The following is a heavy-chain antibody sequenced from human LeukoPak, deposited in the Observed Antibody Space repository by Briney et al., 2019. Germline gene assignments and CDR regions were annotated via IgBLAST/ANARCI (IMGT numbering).Heavy chain of an antibody. Sequence: GGSLRLSCAASGFTFSNYALSWVRQAPGKGLEWVSDISGSGGSTYYADSVKGRFTISRDNSKNTMYLQMNSLRAEDTAVYYCAKRIQSAMAMGYWGQGTLVAVSS. V-gene: IGHV3-23*01. D-gene: IGHD5-18*01. CDR3: AKRIQSAMAMGY. CDR2: ISGSGGST. CDR1: GFTFSNYA. J-gene: IGHJ4*02.